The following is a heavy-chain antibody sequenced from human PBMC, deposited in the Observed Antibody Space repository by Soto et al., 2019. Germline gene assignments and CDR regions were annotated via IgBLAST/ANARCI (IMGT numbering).Heavy chain of an antibody. CDR2: IIPIFGTA. CDR3: ARVTPPITIFGVVIMETNYYYYGMDV. CDR1: GGTFSSYA. V-gene: IGHV1-69*13. Sequence: ASVKVSCKASGGTFSSYAISWVRQAPGQGLEWMGGIIPIFGTANYAQKFQGRVTITADESTRTAYMELSSLRSEDTAVYYCARVTPPITIFGVVIMETNYYYYGMDVWGQGTTVTVSS. J-gene: IGHJ6*02. D-gene: IGHD3-3*01.